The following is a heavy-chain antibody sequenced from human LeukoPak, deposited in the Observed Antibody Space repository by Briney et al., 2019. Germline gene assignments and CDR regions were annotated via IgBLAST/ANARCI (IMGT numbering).Heavy chain of an antibody. V-gene: IGHV3-48*01. CDR1: AFTLSRYS. J-gene: IGHJ4*02. CDR2: ISSSSTII. Sequence: GGSLRLSCAASAFTLSRYSINWVRPAPGKGLAWVSYISSSSTIIYYADSVKGRFTISKDNAKKSLYLQMNSLRPEDTDVYYCARDKEAATAQFDYWGQGTLVTVSS. D-gene: IGHD6-25*01. CDR3: ARDKEAATAQFDY.